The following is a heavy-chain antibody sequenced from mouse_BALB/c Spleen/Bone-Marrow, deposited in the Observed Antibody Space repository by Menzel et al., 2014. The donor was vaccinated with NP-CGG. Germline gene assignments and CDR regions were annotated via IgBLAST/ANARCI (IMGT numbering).Heavy chain of an antibody. CDR2: ISNSGGST. CDR1: GFTFSSYT. J-gene: IGHJ2*01. V-gene: IGHV5-12-2*01. CDR3: ARGGYYFDY. Sequence: EVMLVESGGGLVQPGGSLKLSCAASGFTFSSYTMSWVRQTPEKRLEWVAYISNSGGSTYYPDTVKGRFTISRDNAKNTLYLQMSSLKSEDTAMYYCARGGYYFDYWGQGTTLTVSS.